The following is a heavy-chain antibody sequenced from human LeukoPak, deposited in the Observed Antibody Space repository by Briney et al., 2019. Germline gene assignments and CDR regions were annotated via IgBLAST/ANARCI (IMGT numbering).Heavy chain of an antibody. V-gene: IGHV3-21*01. CDR2: ISSSSSYI. CDR3: ARAGNSWYSSGWYYFDY. D-gene: IGHD6-19*01. Sequence: GGSLRLSCAASGFTVSSNYMSWVRQAPGKGLEWVSSISSSSSYIYYADSVKGRFTISRDNAKNSLYLQMNSLRAEDTAVYYCARAGNSWYSSGWYYFDYWGQGTLVTVSS. J-gene: IGHJ4*02. CDR1: GFTVSSNY.